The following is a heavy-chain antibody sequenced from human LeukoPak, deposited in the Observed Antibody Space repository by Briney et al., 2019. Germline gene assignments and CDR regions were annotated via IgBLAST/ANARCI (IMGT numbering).Heavy chain of an antibody. V-gene: IGHV1-8*01. D-gene: IGHD3-10*01. CDR1: GYTFSSYD. Sequence: GASVKVSCKASGYTFSSYDINWVRQAAGQGLEWVGWMNPNSGNTVYAQKFQGRVTMTRDTSISTAYMELSSLRSEDTAVCYCARGLRFGELFCPYWGQGTLVAVSS. CDR2: MNPNSGNT. J-gene: IGHJ4*02. CDR3: ARGLRFGELFCPY.